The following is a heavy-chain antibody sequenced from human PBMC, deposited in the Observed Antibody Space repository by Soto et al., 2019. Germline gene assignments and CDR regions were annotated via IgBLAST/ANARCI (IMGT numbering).Heavy chain of an antibody. Sequence: QLQLQESGPGLVKPSETLSLTCTVSGGSISSSSYYWGWIRQPPGKGLEWIGSIYYSGSTYYNPYLKSRVTISVDKSKNQFSLKLSSVTAADTAVYYCARRGSGSYSDYWGQGTLVTVSS. CDR2: IYYSGST. CDR1: GGSISSSSYY. D-gene: IGHD3-10*01. CDR3: ARRGSGSYSDY. V-gene: IGHV4-39*01. J-gene: IGHJ4*02.